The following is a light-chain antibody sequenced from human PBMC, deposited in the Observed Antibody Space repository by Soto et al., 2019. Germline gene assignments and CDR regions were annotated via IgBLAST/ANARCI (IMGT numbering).Light chain of an antibody. CDR1: SSDVGGFNY. CDR3: SSYTSSSSGV. CDR2: EVR. Sequence: QSALTQPASVSGSPGQSITISCTGTSSDVGGFNYVSWYQQHPGKTPKLLIYEVRNRPSGVSNRFSGSKSGNTASLTISGLQAEDEAAYYCSSYTSSSSGVFGTGTKVTVL. J-gene: IGLJ1*01. V-gene: IGLV2-14*01.